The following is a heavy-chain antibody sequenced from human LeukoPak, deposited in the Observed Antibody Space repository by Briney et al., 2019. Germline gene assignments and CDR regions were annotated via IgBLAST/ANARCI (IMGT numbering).Heavy chain of an antibody. D-gene: IGHD6-13*01. CDR1: GGSISSYY. V-gene: IGHV4-59*01. CDR3: ARLADSSSFDY. J-gene: IGHJ4*02. CDR2: IYYSGTT. Sequence: SETLSLTCTVSGGSISSYYWSWIRQPPGKGLEWIGYIYYSGTTNYNPSLKSRVTISVDTSKNQFSLKLSSVTAADTAVYYCARLADSSSFDYWGQGTLVTVSS.